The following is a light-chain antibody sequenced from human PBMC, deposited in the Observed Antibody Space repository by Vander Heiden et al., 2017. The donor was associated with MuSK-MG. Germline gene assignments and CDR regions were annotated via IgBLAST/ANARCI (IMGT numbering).Light chain of an antibody. J-gene: IGKJ1*01. CDR3: PRYGDSPPWT. CDR2: RAS. CDR1: QALSNTY. V-gene: IGKV3-20*01. Sequence: EIVFTQSPHTLSLSPGDRATLSCRPSQALSNTYLAWHQQKTAQAPTLLLHRASYRSTGIPEQFTVTVSGTDFPLTISSLEPDDFAVYSCPRYGDSPPWTFGQGTKVEI.